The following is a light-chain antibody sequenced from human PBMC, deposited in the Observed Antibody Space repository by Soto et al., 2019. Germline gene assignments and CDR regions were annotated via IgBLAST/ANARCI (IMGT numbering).Light chain of an antibody. CDR2: AAS. Sequence: AIQMTQSPSSLSASVGDRVTITCRASQGIRNDLGWYQQKPGKAPKLLIYAASSLQSGVPSRFSRSGSGTDFTLTISSLQPEDFATYYCLQDYNYPTFGQGTRLEIK. CDR1: QGIRND. J-gene: IGKJ5*01. V-gene: IGKV1-6*01. CDR3: LQDYNYPT.